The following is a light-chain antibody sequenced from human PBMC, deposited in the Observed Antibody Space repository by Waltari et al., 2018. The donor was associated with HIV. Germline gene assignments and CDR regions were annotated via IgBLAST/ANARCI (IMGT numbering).Light chain of an antibody. CDR1: SSNIGSNY. J-gene: IGLJ2*01. CDR3: AAWDDSLSGHVV. Sequence: QSVLTQPPSASGTPGQRVTISCSGSSSNIGSNYVSWYQQLPGTAPKLLIYRSNQRPSGVPGRFSGSKSGTSASLAISGLRSEDEADYYCAAWDDSLSGHVVFGGGTKLTVL. CDR2: RSN. V-gene: IGLV1-47*01.